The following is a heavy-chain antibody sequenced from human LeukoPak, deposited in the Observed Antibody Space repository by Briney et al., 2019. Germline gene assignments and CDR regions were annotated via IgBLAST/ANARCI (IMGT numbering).Heavy chain of an antibody. Sequence: SQTLSLTCAISGDSVSSNSAAWNWIRQSPSRGLEWLGRTYYRSKWYNDYAVSVKSRITINPDTSKNQFSLQLNSVAPEDTAVYYCARDLTGYSSGWYNYYYYMDVWGKGTTVTVSS. CDR2: TYYRSKWYN. CDR3: ARDLTGYSSGWYNYYYYMDV. J-gene: IGHJ6*03. V-gene: IGHV6-1*01. CDR1: GDSVSSNSAA. D-gene: IGHD6-19*01.